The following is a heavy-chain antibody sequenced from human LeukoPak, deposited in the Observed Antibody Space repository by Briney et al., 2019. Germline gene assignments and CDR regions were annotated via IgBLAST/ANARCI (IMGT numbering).Heavy chain of an antibody. CDR3: ARPLYYDFWSGYSP. CDR1: GYTFTSYG. Sequence: GASVEVSCKASGYTFTSYGISWVRQAPGQGLEWMGWISAYNGNTNYAQKLQGRVTMTTDTSTSTAYMELRSLRSDDTAVYYCARPLYYDFWSGYSPWGQGTLVTVSS. J-gene: IGHJ5*02. V-gene: IGHV1-18*01. D-gene: IGHD3-3*01. CDR2: ISAYNGNT.